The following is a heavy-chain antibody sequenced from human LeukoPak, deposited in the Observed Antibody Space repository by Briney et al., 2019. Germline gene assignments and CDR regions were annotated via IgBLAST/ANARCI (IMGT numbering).Heavy chain of an antibody. CDR1: GGTFSSYA. V-gene: IGHV1-69*11. Sequence: GASGKVSCKASGGTFSSYAISWGRQAPGQGLGWMGIINPSDGSTSYAQKFQGRVPITADESTSTAYMELSSLRSEDTAVYYCARDLAVWPYWYFDLWGRGTLVTVSS. CDR3: ARDLAVWPYWYFDL. CDR2: INPSDGST. J-gene: IGHJ2*01. D-gene: IGHD6-19*01.